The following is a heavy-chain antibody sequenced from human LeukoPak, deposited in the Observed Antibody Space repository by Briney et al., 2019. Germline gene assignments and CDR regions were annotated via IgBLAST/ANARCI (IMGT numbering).Heavy chain of an antibody. CDR1: XXXXXGXX. D-gene: IGHD3-22*01. V-gene: IGHV4-34*01. Sequence: PSETLSLTCAVXXXXXXGXXXXXXRXPXXXXXXXXGEINHSGSTNYNPSLKSRVTISVDTSKNQFCLKLSSVTAADTAVYYCARARLLLRFSFDYWGQGTLVTVSS. CDR3: ARARLLLRFSFDY. J-gene: IGHJ4*02. CDR2: INHSGST.